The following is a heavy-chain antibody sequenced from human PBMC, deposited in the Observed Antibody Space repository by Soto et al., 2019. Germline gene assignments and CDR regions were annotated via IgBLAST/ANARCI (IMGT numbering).Heavy chain of an antibody. CDR3: AKDIYDYEDDY. V-gene: IGHV3-30*18. Sequence: QVQLVESGGGVVQPGRSLRLSCAASGFTFSSYGMHWVRQAPGKGLEWVAVISYDGSNKYYADSVKGRFTISRDNSKNTLYLQMNSLRAEDTAVYYCAKDIYDYEDDYWGHGTLVTVSS. CDR1: GFTFSSYG. D-gene: IGHD5-12*01. J-gene: IGHJ4*01. CDR2: ISYDGSNK.